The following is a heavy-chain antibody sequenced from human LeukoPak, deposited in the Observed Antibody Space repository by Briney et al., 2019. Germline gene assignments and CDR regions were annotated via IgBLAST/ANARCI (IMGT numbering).Heavy chain of an antibody. CDR2: IYHSGST. J-gene: IGHJ4*02. D-gene: IGHD3-3*01. CDR3: ASGPPTFGVVLG. CDR1: GGSISSGGYY. Sequence: SETLSLTCTVSGGSISSGGYYWSWIRQPPGKGLEWIGYIYHSGSTYYNPSLKSRVTISVDRSKNQFSLKLSSVTAADTAVYYCASGPPTFGVVLGWGQGTLVTVSS. V-gene: IGHV4-30-2*01.